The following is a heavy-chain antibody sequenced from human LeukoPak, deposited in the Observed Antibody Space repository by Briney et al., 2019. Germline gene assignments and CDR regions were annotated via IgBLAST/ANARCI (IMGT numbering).Heavy chain of an antibody. Sequence: PSETLSLTCTVSGGSISSYYWSWIRQPAGKGLEWIGRIYTSGSTNYNPSLKSRVTMSVDTSKNQYSLKLSSVTAADTAVYYRAREMSVTDAFDIWGQGTMVTVSS. CDR1: GGSISSYY. J-gene: IGHJ3*02. CDR3: AREMSVTDAFDI. CDR2: IYTSGST. V-gene: IGHV4-4*07.